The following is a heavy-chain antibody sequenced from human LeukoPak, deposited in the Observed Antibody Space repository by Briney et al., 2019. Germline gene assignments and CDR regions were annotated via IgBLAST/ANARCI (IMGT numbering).Heavy chain of an antibody. V-gene: IGHV4-61*01. CDR1: GGSVSSGSYY. CDR2: IYYSGST. D-gene: IGHD4-11*01. CDR3: ARAQTTVTTAGVYYYGMDV. J-gene: IGHJ6*02. Sequence: SETLSLTCTVSGGSVSSGSYYWSWIRQPPGTGLEWIGYIYYSGSTNYNPSLKSRVTISVDTSKSQFSLKLSSVTAADTAVYYCARAQTTVTTAGVYYYGMDVWGQGTTVTVSS.